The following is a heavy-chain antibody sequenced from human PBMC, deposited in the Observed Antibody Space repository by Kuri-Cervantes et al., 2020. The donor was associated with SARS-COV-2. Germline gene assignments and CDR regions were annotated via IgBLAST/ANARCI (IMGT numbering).Heavy chain of an antibody. CDR2: ISGYIGVT. Sequence: ASVKVSCKGFGYTLSNYGINWVRRAPGQGLEWMGWISGYIGVTNYVPRLQGRVTMTTDTSTTTAYMELRGLTSDDTAVYFCARGPADYSSGWTDYWGQGTLVTVSS. CDR3: ARGPADYSSGWTDY. J-gene: IGHJ4*02. CDR1: GYTLSNYG. D-gene: IGHD6-19*01. V-gene: IGHV1-18*04.